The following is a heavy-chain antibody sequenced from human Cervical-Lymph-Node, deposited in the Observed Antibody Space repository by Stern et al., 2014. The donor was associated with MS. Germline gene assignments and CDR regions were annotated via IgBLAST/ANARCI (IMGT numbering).Heavy chain of an antibody. Sequence: VQLVESGPGLVKPSETLSLTCTVSGGSISNYYWSWIRQPPGKELEWIGYIYHSGNTNYNPSLKSRDTISIDKSKNQFSLKPTSVTAADTAVYYCARDGRYDFWSFDYWGQGTLVTVSS. V-gene: IGHV4-59*12. D-gene: IGHD3-3*01. CDR1: GGSISNYY. J-gene: IGHJ4*02. CDR3: ARDGRYDFWSFDY. CDR2: IYHSGNT.